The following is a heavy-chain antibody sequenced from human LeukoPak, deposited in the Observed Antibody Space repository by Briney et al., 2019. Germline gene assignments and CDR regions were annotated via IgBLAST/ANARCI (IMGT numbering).Heavy chain of an antibody. CDR2: VRSKAYGGTT. CDR1: GFTFGDYA. D-gene: IGHD1-26*01. V-gene: IGHV3-49*04. CDR3: TRVGQLLGKGYFFDY. J-gene: IGHJ4*02. Sequence: GGSLRLSCTTSGFTFGDYAMSWVRQAPGKGLEWVGLVRSKAYGGTTESGTSVKGRFTFSRDDSKSIAYLQMTRLTTEDTAVYFCTRVGQLLGKGYFFDYWGLGTVVTVSS.